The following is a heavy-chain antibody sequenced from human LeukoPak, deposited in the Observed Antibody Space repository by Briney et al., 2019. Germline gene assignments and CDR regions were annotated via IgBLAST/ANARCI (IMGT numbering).Heavy chain of an antibody. CDR1: GYTFTDYY. D-gene: IGHD2-2*01. CDR3: ARGDIVVVPAACFDY. J-gene: IGHJ4*02. V-gene: IGHV1-2*02. Sequence: ASVKVSCKASGYTFTDYYMHWVRQAPGQGLEWMGWINPNSGGTNYAQKFQGRVTMTRDTSISTAYMELSSLRSDDTAVYYCARGDIVVVPAACFDYWGQGTLVTVSS. CDR2: INPNSGGT.